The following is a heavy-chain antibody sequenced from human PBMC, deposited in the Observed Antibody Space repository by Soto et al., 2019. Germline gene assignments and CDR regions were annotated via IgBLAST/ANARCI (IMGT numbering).Heavy chain of an antibody. J-gene: IGHJ4*02. V-gene: IGHV4-30-2*01. D-gene: IGHD1-26*01. CDR1: GGSISSGGYS. CDR3: AAGGGLLRYY. Sequence: SETLSLTCAVSGGSISSGGYSWSWIRQPPGKGLEWIGYIYHSGSTYYNPSLKSRVTISVDRSKNQFSLKLSSVTAADTTVYYCAAGGGLLRYYWGQGTLVTVSS. CDR2: IYHSGST.